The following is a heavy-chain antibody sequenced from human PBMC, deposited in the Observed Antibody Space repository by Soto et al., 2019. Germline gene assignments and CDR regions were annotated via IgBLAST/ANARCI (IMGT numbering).Heavy chain of an antibody. J-gene: IGHJ4*02. V-gene: IGHV1-69*08. Sequence: QVQLVQSGAEVKKPGSSVKVSCKASGGTFSSYTISWVRQAPGQGLEWMGRIIPILGIANYAQKFQGRVTITADKSASTAYMELSSLRSEDTAVYYCARDSGYGGDEYWGQGTLVTVSS. D-gene: IGHD5-12*01. CDR3: ARDSGYGGDEY. CDR2: IIPILGIA. CDR1: GGTFSSYT.